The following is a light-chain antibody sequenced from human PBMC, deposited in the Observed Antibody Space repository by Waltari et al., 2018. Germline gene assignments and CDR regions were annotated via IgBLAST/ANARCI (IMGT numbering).Light chain of an antibody. V-gene: IGKV1-39*01. Sequence: DIQMTQSPSSLFASLGDRVTIPCWVSLSIEIYLNWYQQKPGQPPKLLIFGTSSLQSGVPSRFSGSGSGTDFTLTISGLQPEDFATYYCQQSFRGPYTFGQGTNLHVK. J-gene: IGKJ2*01. CDR2: GTS. CDR3: QQSFRGPYT. CDR1: LSIEIY.